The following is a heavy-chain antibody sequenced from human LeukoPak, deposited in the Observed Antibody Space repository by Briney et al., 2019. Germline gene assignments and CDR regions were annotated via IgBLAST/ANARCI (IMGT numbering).Heavy chain of an antibody. D-gene: IGHD3-10*01. V-gene: IGHV1-2*02. Sequence: ASVKVSCKASGYTFTGYNMHWVRQAPGQGLEWMGWINPNSGGTNYAQKFQGRVTMTRDTSISTAYMELSRLRSDDTAVYYCAGPNVLLWFGEFSPYYFDYWGQGTLVTVSS. CDR3: AGPNVLLWFGEFSPYYFDY. CDR1: GYTFTGYN. J-gene: IGHJ4*02. CDR2: INPNSGGT.